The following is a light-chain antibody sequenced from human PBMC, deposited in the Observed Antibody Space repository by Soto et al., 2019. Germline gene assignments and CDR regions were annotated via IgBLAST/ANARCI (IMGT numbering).Light chain of an antibody. CDR2: AAS. J-gene: IGKJ4*01. V-gene: IGKV1-9*01. CDR3: QQLNSYPSLT. Sequence: DIQLTQSPSFLSASVGDRVTITCRASQGISSYLAWYQQKPGKAPKLLIYAASTLQSGVPSRFSGSGSGTEFTLTISSRQPEDFATYYCQQLNSYPSLTFGEGTKVEIK. CDR1: QGISSY.